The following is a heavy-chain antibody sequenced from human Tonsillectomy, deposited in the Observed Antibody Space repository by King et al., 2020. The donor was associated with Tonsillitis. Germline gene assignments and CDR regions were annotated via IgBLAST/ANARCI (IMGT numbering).Heavy chain of an antibody. CDR3: ARAGDYYDSSGYYGSYYFDY. Sequence: VQLQESGPGLVKPSETLSLTCTVSGGSISSYYWSWIRQPPGKGLEWIGYIYYSGSTNYNPSLRSRVTLSVDTSKNQFSLKLSSVTAADTAVYYCARAGDYYDSSGYYGSYYFDYWGQGTLVTVSS. CDR2: IYYSGST. V-gene: IGHV4-59*01. CDR1: GGSISSYY. D-gene: IGHD3-22*01. J-gene: IGHJ4*02.